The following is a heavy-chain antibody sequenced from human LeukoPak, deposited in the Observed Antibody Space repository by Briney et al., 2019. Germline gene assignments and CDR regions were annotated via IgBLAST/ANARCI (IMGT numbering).Heavy chain of an antibody. CDR3: ARGIDYTVTTSYYLLY. V-gene: IGHV3-33*01. D-gene: IGHD4-17*01. J-gene: IGHJ4*02. CDR1: GFTLCRYV. Sequence: GRSLRHSCSAPGFTLCRYVEHWVRQAPGKGLEWVAVIWYDGSNTYYGESVKGRFNISRDNSKNTLYLEMNSLRAEDTAVYYCARGIDYTVTTSYYLLYWAQGTLVTVSS. CDR2: IWYDGSNT.